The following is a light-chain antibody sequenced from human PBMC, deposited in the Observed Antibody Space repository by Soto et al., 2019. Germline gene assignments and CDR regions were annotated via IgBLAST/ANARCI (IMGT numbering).Light chain of an antibody. V-gene: IGKV3-20*01. CDR1: QSVSSSY. CDR2: GAS. Sequence: EIVLTQSPGTLSLSPGERATLSCRASQSVSSSYLAGYQQKPGQAPSLLIYGASSRATGIPDRFSGGGSGTDFTLTSSRLEPEDFAVYYCQQYGSSTNTFGQGTKLEIK. CDR3: QQYGSSTNT. J-gene: IGKJ2*01.